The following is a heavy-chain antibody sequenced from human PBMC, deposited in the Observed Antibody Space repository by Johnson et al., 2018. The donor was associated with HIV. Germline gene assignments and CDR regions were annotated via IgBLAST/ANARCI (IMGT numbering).Heavy chain of an antibody. J-gene: IGHJ3*02. CDR2: IRYDESNK. V-gene: IGHV3-30*02. D-gene: IGHD1-1*01. Sequence: QVQLVESGGGVVQPGGSLRLSCAASGFTFSNYGMHWVRQAPGKGLEWVAFIRYDESNKYYADSLKGRFTISRDNSKNTLYLQMNSLRDEDTAVYYCANPTGSDAFDIWGQGTMVTVSS. CDR1: GFTFSNYG. CDR3: ANPTGSDAFDI.